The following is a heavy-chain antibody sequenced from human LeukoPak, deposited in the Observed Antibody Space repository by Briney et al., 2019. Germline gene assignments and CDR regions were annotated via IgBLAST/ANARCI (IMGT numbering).Heavy chain of an antibody. Sequence: SETLTLSWASPGGSPSYCNGCWRRQPPGKGLEWIGYIFYSGNTNYNPSLQSRVTISVDTPKNQFSLKMSSVTAADTAVYYCASHTVGSGSTVDSWGQGTLVTVSS. D-gene: IGHD6-19*01. CDR1: GGSPSYCN. CDR2: IFYSGNT. V-gene: IGHV4-59*08. CDR3: ASHTVGSGSTVDS. J-gene: IGHJ4*02.